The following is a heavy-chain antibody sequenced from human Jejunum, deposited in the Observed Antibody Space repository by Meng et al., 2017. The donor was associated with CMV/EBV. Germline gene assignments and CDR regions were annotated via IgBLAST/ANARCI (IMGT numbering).Heavy chain of an antibody. CDR3: ARFAQGYCSSTSCSSRDY. Sequence: SWVRQAPGKGLEWISSISSSSSYISYADSVKGRFTISRDNAKNSLYLQMNSLRAEDTAVYYCARFAQGYCSSTSCSSRDYWGQGTLVTVSS. D-gene: IGHD2-2*01. V-gene: IGHV3-21*01. J-gene: IGHJ4*02. CDR2: ISSSSSYI.